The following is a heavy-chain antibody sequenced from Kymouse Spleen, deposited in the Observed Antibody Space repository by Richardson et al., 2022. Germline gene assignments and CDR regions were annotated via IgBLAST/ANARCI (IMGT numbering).Heavy chain of an antibody. CDR1: GGSISSSSYY. J-gene: IGHJ4*02. D-gene: IGHD6-13*01. CDR3: AREIAAAVAFDY. V-gene: IGHV4-39*01. Sequence: QLQLQESGPGLVKPSETLSLTCTVSGGSISSSSYYWGWIRQPPGKGLEWIGSIYYSGSTYYNPSLKSRVTISVDTSKNQFSLKLSSVTAADTAVYYCAREIAAAVAFDYWGQGTLVTVSS. CDR2: IYYSGST.